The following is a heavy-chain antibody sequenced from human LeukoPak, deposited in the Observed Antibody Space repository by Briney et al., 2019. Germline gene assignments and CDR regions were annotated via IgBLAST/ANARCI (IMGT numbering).Heavy chain of an antibody. CDR2: IYSGGST. Sequence: GGSLRLSCAASGLTVSSNYMSWVRQAPGKGLEWVSLIYSGGSTYYADSVKGRFTISRDNSKNTLYLQMNSLRAEDAAVYYCARRAGGYSHPYDYWGQGTLVTVSS. V-gene: IGHV3-53*01. CDR1: GLTVSSNY. D-gene: IGHD4-23*01. CDR3: ARRAGGYSHPYDY. J-gene: IGHJ4*02.